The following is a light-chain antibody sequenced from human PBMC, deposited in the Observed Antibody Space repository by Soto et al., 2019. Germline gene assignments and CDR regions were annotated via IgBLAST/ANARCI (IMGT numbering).Light chain of an antibody. CDR1: SSDVGGYNY. CDR3: TSYTRSSSLYVV. Sequence: QSVLTQPASVSGSPGQSITISCTGASSDVGGYNYVSWYQQHPGKAPKLMIYDVTDRPSGVSNRFSGSKSGNTASLTISGLQVEDEADYYCTSYTRSSSLYVVFGGGTKVTVL. CDR2: DVT. V-gene: IGLV2-14*01. J-gene: IGLJ2*01.